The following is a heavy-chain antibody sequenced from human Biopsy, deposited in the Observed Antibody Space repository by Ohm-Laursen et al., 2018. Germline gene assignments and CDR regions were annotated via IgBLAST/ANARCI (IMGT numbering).Heavy chain of an antibody. CDR2: IDWDDAK. J-gene: IGHJ6*02. Sequence: AQTLTLTCTLSGFSLNTRGMSVTWIRQPPGKALEWLARIDWDDAKFYNGSLKTRLTISKDTSENHVVLTLSDVDPVDTATYYCARIPILVVPAAIVYRHRRHLQGLDVWGQGTTVIVSS. V-gene: IGHV2-70*16. CDR1: GFSLNTRGMS. CDR3: ARIPILVVPAAIVYRHRRHLQGLDV. D-gene: IGHD2-2*02.